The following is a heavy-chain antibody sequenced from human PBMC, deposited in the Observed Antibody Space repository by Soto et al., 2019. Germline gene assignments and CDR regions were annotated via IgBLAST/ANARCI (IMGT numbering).Heavy chain of an antibody. Sequence: SETLSLTCTVSGGSIGSTHYFWGWIRQPPGKGLEWIESIDHSGNTDYNPSLRSRVTISVDRSKNQFSLQLNSVTAADTAVYYCARRNRLDYWGQGTLVTVSS. J-gene: IGHJ4*02. CDR1: GGSIGSTHYF. CDR3: ARRNRLDY. V-gene: IGHV4-39*01. D-gene: IGHD4-4*01. CDR2: IDHSGNT.